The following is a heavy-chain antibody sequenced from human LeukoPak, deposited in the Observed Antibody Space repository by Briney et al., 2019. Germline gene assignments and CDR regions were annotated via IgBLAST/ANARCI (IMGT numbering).Heavy chain of an antibody. V-gene: IGHV4-59*08. J-gene: IGHJ5*02. Sequence: SETLSFTFTVPGGSNKGYHWSWMRQSPRKAPKWIACIDYSGDTNSNPSLKSRVTTSVDRSKNLFSLRLNSVTAADTAFYFFLKAEDGIRDFDPWGQGTLVTVSS. CDR1: GGSNKGYH. CDR2: IDYSGDT. D-gene: IGHD3-9*01. CDR3: LKAEDGIRDFDP.